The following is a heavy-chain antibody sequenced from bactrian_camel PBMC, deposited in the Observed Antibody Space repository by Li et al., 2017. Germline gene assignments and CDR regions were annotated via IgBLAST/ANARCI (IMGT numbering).Heavy chain of an antibody. V-gene: IGHV3S1*01. CDR3: AADGPDCDIVKVAGYNY. Sequence: VQLVESGGGSVKSGGSLRLSCVASGFSARSYCMAWFRQAPGKEREGVAATFTGAGSTYYVPAVSGRFTVSQDSANNILTLQMSNLKPEDTAMYYCAADGPDCDIVKVAGYNYWGQGTQVTVS. J-gene: IGHJ4*01. CDR1: GFSARSYC. CDR2: TFTGAGST. D-gene: IGHD4*01.